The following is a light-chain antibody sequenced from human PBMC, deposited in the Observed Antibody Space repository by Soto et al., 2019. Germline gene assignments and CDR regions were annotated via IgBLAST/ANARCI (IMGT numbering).Light chain of an antibody. J-gene: IGLJ1*01. CDR3: AAWDDSLNGYV. CDR2: SIN. V-gene: IGLV1-44*01. CDR1: SSNIGSNT. Sequence: QSVLTQPPSASGTPGQRVTISCSGSSSNIGSNTVNWYQQLPGTAPKLLIYSINHRPSGVPDRFSGPKSGTSASLAISGLQSEDEADYYCAAWDDSLNGYVFGTGTKLTVL.